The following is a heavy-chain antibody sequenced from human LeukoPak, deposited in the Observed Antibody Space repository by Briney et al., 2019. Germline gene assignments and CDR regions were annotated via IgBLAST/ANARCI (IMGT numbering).Heavy chain of an antibody. J-gene: IGHJ5*02. CDR1: GYTFTSYY. V-gene: IGHV1-46*01. CDR3: ARMSAAGTKNLFDP. D-gene: IGHD6-13*01. Sequence: EASVKVSCKASGYTFTSYYMHWVRQAPGQGLEWMGIINPSVGSTSYAQKFQGRVTMTRDPSTSTAYMELGSLRSEDPAVYYCARMSAAGTKNLFDPWGQGTLVGVSS. CDR2: INPSVGST.